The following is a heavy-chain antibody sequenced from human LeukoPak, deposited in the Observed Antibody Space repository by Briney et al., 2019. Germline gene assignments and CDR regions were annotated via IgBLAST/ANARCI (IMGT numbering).Heavy chain of an antibody. V-gene: IGHV3-21*01. J-gene: IGHJ4*02. CDR3: ARRAHSGYDYFDY. D-gene: IGHD5-12*01. Sequence: GGSLRLSCAASGFTFSSYAMHWVRQAPGKGLEWVSSISSTGTYMYYADSVKGRFTTSRDNAKKSLHLQMNSLRAEDTAVYYCARRAHSGYDYFDYWGQGTLVTVSS. CDR1: GFTFSSYA. CDR2: ISSTGTYM.